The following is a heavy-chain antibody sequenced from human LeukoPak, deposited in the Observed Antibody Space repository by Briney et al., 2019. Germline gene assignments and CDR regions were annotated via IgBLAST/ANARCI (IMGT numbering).Heavy chain of an antibody. J-gene: IGHJ6*02. D-gene: IGHD6-13*01. Sequence: SQTLSLTCVISGDSVSSNSAAWNWIRQSPSRGLEWLGRTYYRSKWYNDYAVSVKSRITINPDTSKNQFSLQLNSVTPEDTAVYYCARESSSSMRYHYYGMDVWGQGTTVTVSS. V-gene: IGHV6-1*01. CDR2: TYYRSKWYN. CDR1: GDSVSSNSAA. CDR3: ARESSSSMRYHYYGMDV.